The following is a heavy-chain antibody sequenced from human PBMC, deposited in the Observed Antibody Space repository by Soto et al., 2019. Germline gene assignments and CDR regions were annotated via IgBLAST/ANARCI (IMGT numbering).Heavy chain of an antibody. CDR3: ARDGIDY. J-gene: IGHJ4*02. V-gene: IGHV1-18*01. CDR2: ISAYSGNT. D-gene: IGHD1-1*01. Sequence: QVHLVQSGVEVKKPGASVKVSCTASGYSFSTYGITWVRQAPGQGLEWMGWISAYSGNTNYAQKFQARVTMTTDTSTSTAYMELRSLISDDTAVYYCARDGIDYCGQGTLVTVSS. CDR1: GYSFSTYG.